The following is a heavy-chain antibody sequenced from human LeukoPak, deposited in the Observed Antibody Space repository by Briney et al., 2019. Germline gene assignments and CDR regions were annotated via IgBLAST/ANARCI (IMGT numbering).Heavy chain of an antibody. CDR3: AKAPGGSSGYPYYFDY. Sequence: AGGSLRLSCAASGFTFDDYAMHWVRQAPGKGLEWVSGISWNSGSIGYADPVKGRFTISRDNAKNSLYLQMNSLRAEDTALYYCAKAPGGSSGYPYYFDYWGQGTLVTVSS. J-gene: IGHJ4*02. CDR2: ISWNSGSI. D-gene: IGHD3-22*01. V-gene: IGHV3-9*01. CDR1: GFTFDDYA.